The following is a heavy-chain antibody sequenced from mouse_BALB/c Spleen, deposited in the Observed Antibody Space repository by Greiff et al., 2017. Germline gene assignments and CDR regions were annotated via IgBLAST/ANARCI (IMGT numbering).Heavy chain of an antibody. CDR3: ARYGNYALDY. J-gene: IGHJ4*01. Sequence: EVKLEESGGGLVKPGGSLKLSCAASGFTFSDYYMYWVRQTPEKRLEWVATISDGGSYTYYPDSVKGRFTISRDNAKNNLYLQMSSLKSEDTAMYYCARYGNYALDYWGQGTSVTVSS. CDR1: GFTFSDYY. D-gene: IGHD2-10*02. CDR2: ISDGGSYT. V-gene: IGHV5-4*02.